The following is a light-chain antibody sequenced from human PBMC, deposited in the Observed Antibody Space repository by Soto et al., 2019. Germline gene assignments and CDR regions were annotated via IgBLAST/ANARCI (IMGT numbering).Light chain of an antibody. CDR3: QQYGSSLYT. CDR1: QSVSSSY. V-gene: IGKV3-20*01. Sequence: EIVLTQSPGTLSLSPGERATLSCRASQSVSSSYLAWYQQKPGQAPRLLIYGASSRATGIPDRFSGSGSGTDLTLTISRLEPEDVAVYYCQQYGSSLYTFGQGTKLEIK. CDR2: GAS. J-gene: IGKJ2*01.